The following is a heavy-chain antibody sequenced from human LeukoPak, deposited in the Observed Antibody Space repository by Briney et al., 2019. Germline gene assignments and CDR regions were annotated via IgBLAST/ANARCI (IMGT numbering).Heavy chain of an antibody. V-gene: IGHV4-39*07. Sequence: SETLSLTCTVSGGSITTTTYHWGWIRQSPGKGLEWIGSIHYSGSTYYNPSLKSRVTISLDTSKSQFSLKVRYVTAADTAVYYCARGLNDSWTGENYWGQGTLVTVSS. J-gene: IGHJ4*02. CDR3: ARGLNDSWTGENY. CDR1: GGSITTTTYH. D-gene: IGHD3-3*01. CDR2: IHYSGST.